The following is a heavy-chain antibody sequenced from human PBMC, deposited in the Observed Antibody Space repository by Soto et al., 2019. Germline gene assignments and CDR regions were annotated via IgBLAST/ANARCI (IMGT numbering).Heavy chain of an antibody. CDR2: ISSNGGST. V-gene: IGHV3-64*01. CDR1: GFTFSSYA. CDR3: ARDPSSGWYDH. D-gene: IGHD6-19*01. J-gene: IGHJ5*02. Sequence: GGYLRLSCAASGFTFSSYAMHWVHQAPGKGLEYVSAISSNGGSTYYANSVKGRFTISRDNSKNTLYLQMGSLRAEDMAVYDCARDPSSGWYDHWGQGTLVTVSS.